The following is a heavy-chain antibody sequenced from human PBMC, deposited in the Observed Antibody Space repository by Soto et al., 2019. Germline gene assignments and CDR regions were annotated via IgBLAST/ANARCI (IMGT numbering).Heavy chain of an antibody. V-gene: IGHV4-30-4*01. CDR2: IYYSGST. D-gene: IGHD5-12*01. J-gene: IGHJ3*02. Sequence: SETLSLTCTVSGGSISSGDYYWSWIRQPPGKGLEWIGYIYYSGSTYYNPSLKSRVTISVDTSKNQFSLKLSSVTAADTAVYYCARHGWPMTMATIGEHAFDIWGRGTMVTVS. CDR1: GGSISSGDYY. CDR3: ARHGWPMTMATIGEHAFDI.